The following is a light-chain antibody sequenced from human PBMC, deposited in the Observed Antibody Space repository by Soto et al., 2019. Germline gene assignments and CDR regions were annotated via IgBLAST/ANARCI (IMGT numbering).Light chain of an antibody. Sequence: QSVLTQPPSVPGAPGQRVTISCTGSSSTIGANYDVHWYQQRPGTAPKPLIFANSNRPSGVPDRFSGSKSGTSASLVITGLQAEDEGDYYCQSYDSTLSARYVFGTGTKVTVL. CDR1: SSTIGANYD. V-gene: IGLV1-40*01. CDR2: ANS. CDR3: QSYDSTLSARYV. J-gene: IGLJ1*01.